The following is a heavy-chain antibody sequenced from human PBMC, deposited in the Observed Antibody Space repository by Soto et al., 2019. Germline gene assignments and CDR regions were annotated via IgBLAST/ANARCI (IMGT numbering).Heavy chain of an antibody. CDR2: IWYDGSNK. Sequence: QVQLVESGGGVVQPGRSLRLSCAASGFTFSSYGMHWVRQAPGKGLEWVAVIWYDGSNKYYADSVKGRFTISRDNSKNTLYLQMNSLRAEDTAVYYCARDAPVTIFGVVSYPPWGMDVWGQGTTVTVSS. J-gene: IGHJ6*02. CDR1: GFTFSSYG. D-gene: IGHD3-3*01. V-gene: IGHV3-33*01. CDR3: ARDAPVTIFGVVSYPPWGMDV.